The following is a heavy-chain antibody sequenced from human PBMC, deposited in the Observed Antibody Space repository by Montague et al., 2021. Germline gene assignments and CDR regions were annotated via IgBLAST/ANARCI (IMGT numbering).Heavy chain of an antibody. Sequence: SETLSLTCNVSGGAISSSSCYWGWIRQPPGKGLEWIGSIYYSGSTYYSPSLKSRVTISADTSQNQFSLNLTSVTAADTALYYCAPLRGLAAPWGQGTLVTVSP. CDR3: APLRGLAAP. D-gene: IGHD6-13*01. CDR2: IYYSGST. CDR1: GGAISSSSCY. J-gene: IGHJ5*02. V-gene: IGHV4-39*01.